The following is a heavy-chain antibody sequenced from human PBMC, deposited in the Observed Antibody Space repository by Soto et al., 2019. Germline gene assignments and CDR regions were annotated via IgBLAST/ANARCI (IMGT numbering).Heavy chain of an antibody. CDR3: ARDRRTLDTATSLWY. CDR1: GVTCGSLG. V-gene: IGHV3-33*01. D-gene: IGHD5-18*01. Sequence: WGSLRLPCAAAGVTCGSLGMRWIRQAPGKGLEWVAVIWYDGSNKYYADSVKGRFTISRDNSKNTLYLQMNSLRAEDTAVYYCARDRRTLDTATSLWYWGQGTLVTVSS. J-gene: IGHJ4*02. CDR2: IWYDGSNK.